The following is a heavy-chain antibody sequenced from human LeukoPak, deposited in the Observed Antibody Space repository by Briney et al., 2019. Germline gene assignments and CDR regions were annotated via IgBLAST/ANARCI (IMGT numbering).Heavy chain of an antibody. CDR1: GFSFSSYA. Sequence: GGSLRLSCVGSGFSFSSYAMCWVRQAPGKGLEYVAAISVNGATYYAYSVRGRFTIFRDNSKDALFLQMGSLRGEDMAVYYCARWRGSANFYDYWGQGTLVTVSS. D-gene: IGHD3-3*01. CDR3: ARWRGSANFYDY. V-gene: IGHV3-64*01. CDR2: ISVNGAT. J-gene: IGHJ4*02.